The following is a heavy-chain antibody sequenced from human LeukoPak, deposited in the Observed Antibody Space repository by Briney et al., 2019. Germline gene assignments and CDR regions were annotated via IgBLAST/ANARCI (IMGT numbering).Heavy chain of an antibody. CDR2: IWYDGVNK. V-gene: IGHV3-33*01. Sequence: GRSLRLSCAASGFRFSDYAMHWVRQAPGKGLEWVAVIWYDGVNKYYADSVKGRFTISRDNSLNTLYLQMNGLKVEDTAIYYCARGSSSSSATAFDIWGQGTMVTVSS. CDR1: GFRFSDYA. CDR3: ARGSSSSSATAFDI. J-gene: IGHJ3*02. D-gene: IGHD6-25*01.